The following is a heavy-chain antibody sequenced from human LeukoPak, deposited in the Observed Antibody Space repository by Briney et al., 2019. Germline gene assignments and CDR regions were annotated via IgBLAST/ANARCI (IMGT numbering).Heavy chain of an antibody. CDR2: INHSGST. D-gene: IGHD2-2*01. CDR3: AGAAVVPAAIFDY. Sequence: SETLSLTCAVYGGSFSGYYWSWIRQPPGKGLEWIGEINHSGSTNYNPSLKSRVTVSVDTSKNQFSLKLSSVTAADTAVYYCAGAAVVPAAIFDYWGQGTLVTVSS. V-gene: IGHV4-34*01. CDR1: GGSFSGYY. J-gene: IGHJ4*02.